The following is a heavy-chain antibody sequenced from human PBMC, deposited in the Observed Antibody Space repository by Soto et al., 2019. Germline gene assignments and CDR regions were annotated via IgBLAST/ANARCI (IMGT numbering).Heavy chain of an antibody. D-gene: IGHD2-2*01. CDR2: ISGNNGNT. CDR1: GYTFTSYG. CDR3: ARAARYCSTTSCFSFFYWFDP. V-gene: IGHV1-18*04. J-gene: IGHJ5*02. Sequence: QVQLVQSGGEVKKPGASVKVSCKASGYTFTSYGFSWVRQAPGQGLEWMGWISGNNGNTNYAQKVQGRVTMTTDTSTSTAYMELRSLRSDDTAVYYCARAARYCSTTSCFSFFYWFDPWGQGTLVTVSS.